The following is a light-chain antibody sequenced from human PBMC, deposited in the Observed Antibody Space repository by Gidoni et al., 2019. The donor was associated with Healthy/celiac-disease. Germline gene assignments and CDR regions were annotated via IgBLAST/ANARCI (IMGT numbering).Light chain of an antibody. CDR2: DAS. V-gene: IGKV3-11*01. CDR3: QQRSNWPRT. CDR1: QRVSSY. J-gene: IGKJ2*02. Sequence: EIVSTQSPATLSLSPGERATLSCRASQRVSSYLAWYQKKLGQAPRLLIYDASNRDTGIPARFSGSGSGTDFTLTVSSLDPEDFAVYYCQQRSNWPRTFGQGTKLEIK.